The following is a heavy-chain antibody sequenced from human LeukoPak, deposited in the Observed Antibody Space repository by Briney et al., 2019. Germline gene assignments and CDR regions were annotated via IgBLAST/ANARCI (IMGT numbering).Heavy chain of an antibody. CDR3: ARDGYYDSSGYYYGFWYFDL. CDR2: ISAYNGNT. D-gene: IGHD3-22*01. CDR1: GYTFTSYG. J-gene: IGHJ2*01. Sequence: ASVKVSCKASGYTFTSYGISWVRQAPGQGLEWMGWISAYNGNTNYAQKLQGRVTMTTDTSTSTAYMELRSLRSDDTAVYYCARDGYYDSSGYYYGFWYFDLWGRGTLVTVSS. V-gene: IGHV1-18*01.